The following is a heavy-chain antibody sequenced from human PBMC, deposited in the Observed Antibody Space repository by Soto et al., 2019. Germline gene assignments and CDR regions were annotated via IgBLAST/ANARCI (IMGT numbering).Heavy chain of an antibody. CDR3: ARDQYYGYYDSSGTKVAGAFDI. D-gene: IGHD3-22*01. CDR1: GFTFSSYA. CDR2: ISSSGSTI. V-gene: IGHV3-48*04. J-gene: IGHJ3*02. Sequence: GGSLRLSCAASGFTFSSYAMSWVRQAPGKGLEWVSHISSSGSTIYYADSVKGRFTISRDNAKNSLYLQMNSLRAEDTAVYYCARDQYYGYYDSSGTKVAGAFDIWGQGTMVTVSS.